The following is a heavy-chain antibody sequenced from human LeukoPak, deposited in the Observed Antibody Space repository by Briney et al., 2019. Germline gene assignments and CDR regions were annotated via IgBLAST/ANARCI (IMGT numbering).Heavy chain of an antibody. Sequence: ASVNVSCKASGYTFTGYYMHWVRQAPGQGLEWMGWINPNSGGTNYAQKFQGWVTMTRDTSISTAYMELSRLRSDDTAVYYCARDIGRNQFDYWGQGTLSPSPQ. CDR2: INPNSGGT. CDR1: GYTFTGYY. D-gene: IGHD1-14*01. J-gene: IGHJ4*02. V-gene: IGHV1-2*04. CDR3: ARDIGRNQFDY.